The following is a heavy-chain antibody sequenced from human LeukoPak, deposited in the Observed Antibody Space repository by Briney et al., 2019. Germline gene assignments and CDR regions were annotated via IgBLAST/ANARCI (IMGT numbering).Heavy chain of an antibody. J-gene: IGHJ4*02. CDR3: ASQYSSGTYYFDY. CDR1: GGSISSSNW. CDR2: IYHSGST. D-gene: IGHD6-19*01. Sequence: SGTLSPTCAVSGGSISSSNWWSWVRQPPGKGLGWIGEIYHSGSTNYNPSLKSRVTISVDKSKNQFSLKLSSVTAADTAVYYCASQYSSGTYYFDYWGQGTLVTVSS. V-gene: IGHV4-4*02.